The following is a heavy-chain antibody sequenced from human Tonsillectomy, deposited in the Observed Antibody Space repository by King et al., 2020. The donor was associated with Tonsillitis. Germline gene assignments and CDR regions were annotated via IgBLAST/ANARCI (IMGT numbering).Heavy chain of an antibody. CDR2: IYASGGT. Sequence: QLQESGPGLVKTSETLSLTCTVSGGSISTYYWSWIRQPAGKGLEWIGRIYASGGTNHSPFLNSRVTMSVDTSKNQFSLKLSSVTAADTAVYYCARVGYSSGWYDWYFDVWGRGTLVTVSS. CDR1: GGSISTYY. V-gene: IGHV4-4*07. J-gene: IGHJ2*01. D-gene: IGHD6-19*01. CDR3: ARVGYSSGWYDWYFDV.